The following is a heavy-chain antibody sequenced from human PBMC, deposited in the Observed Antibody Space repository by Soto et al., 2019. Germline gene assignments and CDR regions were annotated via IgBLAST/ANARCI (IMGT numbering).Heavy chain of an antibody. V-gene: IGHV2-5*02. Sequence: QITLKESGPTLVKPTQTLTLTCTFSGFSLSTSGVAVGWIRQPPGKALEWLALIYWDDDKRFSPSLKSRLTITKDTSKNQVVLTMTNMDPVDTGTYYCAHSRRHGYNPSLLSYYYGMDVWGRGTTVTVSS. CDR3: AHSRRHGYNPSLLSYYYGMDV. D-gene: IGHD5-12*01. CDR2: IYWDDDK. J-gene: IGHJ6*02. CDR1: GFSLSTSGVA.